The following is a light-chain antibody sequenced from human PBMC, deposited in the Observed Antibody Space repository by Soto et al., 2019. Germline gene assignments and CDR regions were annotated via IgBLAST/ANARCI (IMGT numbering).Light chain of an antibody. Sequence: QSVLTQPPSASGTPGQRVTISCSGSSSNIGSNTVNWYQQLPGTAPKLLIYSNNPRPSGVPDRFSGSKSGTSASLAISGLQSADEADYYCAAWDDSLNGLVVFGGGTQLPVL. J-gene: IGLJ2*01. CDR2: SNN. V-gene: IGLV1-44*01. CDR3: AAWDDSLNGLVV. CDR1: SSNIGSNT.